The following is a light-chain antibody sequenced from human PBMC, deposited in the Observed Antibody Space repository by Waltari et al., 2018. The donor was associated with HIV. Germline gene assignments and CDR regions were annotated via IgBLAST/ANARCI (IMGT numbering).Light chain of an antibody. Sequence: DIQMTQSPSTLSASVGDRVTITCRASQNIYKWLAWFQQKPGKAPKLLIYRASGLETGVPSRFSGRGSGTQFTLTITSLLPDDSATYFCQQYNGYPWTFGQGTKVEIK. CDR1: QNIYKW. V-gene: IGKV1-5*03. CDR3: QQYNGYPWT. J-gene: IGKJ1*01. CDR2: RAS.